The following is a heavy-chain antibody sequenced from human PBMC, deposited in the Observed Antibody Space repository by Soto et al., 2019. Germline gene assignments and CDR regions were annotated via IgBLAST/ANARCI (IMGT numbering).Heavy chain of an antibody. CDR3: ARVGYDILPGYPDY. CDR2: ISGSGGST. Sequence: GGALRLSCAASGVNFSSYAMSWVRQAPWQGLEWLSAISGSGGSTYYADSLKGRFTISRDTSKTTLYLQMNSLRADDTAVYYCARVGYDILPGYPDYWGQGTLVTVSS. J-gene: IGHJ4*02. V-gene: IGHV3-23*01. D-gene: IGHD3-9*01. CDR1: GVNFSSYA.